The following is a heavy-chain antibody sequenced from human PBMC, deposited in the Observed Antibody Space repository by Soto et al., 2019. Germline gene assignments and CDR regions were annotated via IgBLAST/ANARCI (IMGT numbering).Heavy chain of an antibody. CDR1: GFTFSSYG. CDR2: IKQDGSEK. D-gene: IGHD3-3*01. CDR3: ARDPAPYYDFWSGYYPPYFDY. J-gene: IGHJ4*02. Sequence: SGFTFSSYGMHWVRQAPGKGLEWVANIKQDGSEKYYVDSVKGRFTISRDNAKNSLYLQMNSLRAEDTAVYYCARDPAPYYDFWSGYYPPYFDYWGQGTLVTVSS. V-gene: IGHV3-7*01.